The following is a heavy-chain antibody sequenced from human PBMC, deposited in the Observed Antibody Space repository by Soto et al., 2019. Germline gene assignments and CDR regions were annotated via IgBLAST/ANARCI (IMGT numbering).Heavy chain of an antibody. Sequence: SETLSLTCTVSGGSISSYYWSWIRQPPGKRLEWIGYIYYSVSTNYNPSLKSRVTILVDTSKNQFSLKLSSVTAADTAVYYCARNDPDAFDIWGQGTMVTVSS. J-gene: IGHJ3*02. CDR1: GGSISSYY. V-gene: IGHV4-59*01. CDR2: IYYSVST. CDR3: ARNDPDAFDI.